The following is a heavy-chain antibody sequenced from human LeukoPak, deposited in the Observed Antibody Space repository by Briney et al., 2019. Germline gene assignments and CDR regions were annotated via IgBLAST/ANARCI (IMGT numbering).Heavy chain of an antibody. D-gene: IGHD5-24*01. V-gene: IGHV1-69*05. CDR3: ARVRDGYNSHYFDY. Sequence: SVKVSCKASGGSFSRYAIRWVRQAPGQGLEWMGRIIPIFGTANYAQNFQGRVTITTDEYTSTAYLELSSLRSEDTAVYYCARVRDGYNSHYFDYWGQGTLVTVSS. CDR1: GGSFSRYA. J-gene: IGHJ4*02. CDR2: IIPIFGTA.